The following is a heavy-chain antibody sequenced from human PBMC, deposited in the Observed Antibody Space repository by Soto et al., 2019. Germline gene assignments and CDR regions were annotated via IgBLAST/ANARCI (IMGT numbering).Heavy chain of an antibody. CDR1: GFTFSSYA. CDR3: ARDPRRFIVVVVAATPSFDY. J-gene: IGHJ4*02. D-gene: IGHD2-15*01. CDR2: ISYDGSNK. V-gene: IGHV3-30-3*01. Sequence: VQLVESGGGVVQPGRSLRLSCAASGFTFSSYAMHWVRQAPGKGLEWVAVISYDGSNKYYADSVKGRFTISRDNSKNTLYLQMNSLRAEDTAVYYCARDPRRFIVVVVAATPSFDYWGQGTLVTVSS.